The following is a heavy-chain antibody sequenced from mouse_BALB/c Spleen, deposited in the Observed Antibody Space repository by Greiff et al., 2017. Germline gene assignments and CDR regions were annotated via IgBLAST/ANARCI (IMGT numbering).Heavy chain of an antibody. Sequence: EVKLVESGGGLVKPGGSLKLSCAASGFTFSSYAMSWVRQSPEKRLEWVAEISSGGSYTYYPDTVTGRFTISRDNAKNTLYLEMSSLRSEDTAMYYCAKRRSYDGEAYWGQGTLVTVSA. CDR1: GFTFSSYA. D-gene: IGHD2-3*01. V-gene: IGHV5-9-4*01. CDR2: ISSGGSYT. CDR3: AKRRSYDGEAY. J-gene: IGHJ3*01.